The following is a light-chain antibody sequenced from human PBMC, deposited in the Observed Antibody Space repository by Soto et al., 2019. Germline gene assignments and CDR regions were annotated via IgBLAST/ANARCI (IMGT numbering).Light chain of an antibody. J-gene: IGLJ2*01. CDR3: GTWDNSLSAVV. CDR1: SSKIGNNY. CDR2: DNN. Sequence: QSVLTQPPSVSAAPGQKVTISCSGGSSKIGNNYVSWYQQVPGTAPKLLIYDNNKRPSGIPDRFSGSKSGTSATLDITGLQTGDEADYYCGTWDNSLSAVVIGGGTKVTVL. V-gene: IGLV1-51*01.